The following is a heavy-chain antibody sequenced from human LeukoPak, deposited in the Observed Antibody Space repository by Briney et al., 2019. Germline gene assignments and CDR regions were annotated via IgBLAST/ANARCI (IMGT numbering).Heavy chain of an antibody. CDR3: ARNRYYYGSGNYGVPNWFDP. Sequence: SETLSLTCAVYGGSLSDYYWSWIRQSPGKGLEWIGEISHRGRTYYNLSLKSRVTISIDTSKNQFSLKVNSVTAADTAVYYCARNRYYYGSGNYGVPNWFDPWGQGTLVTVSS. D-gene: IGHD3-10*01. CDR1: GGSLSDYY. CDR2: ISHRGRT. V-gene: IGHV4-34*01. J-gene: IGHJ5*02.